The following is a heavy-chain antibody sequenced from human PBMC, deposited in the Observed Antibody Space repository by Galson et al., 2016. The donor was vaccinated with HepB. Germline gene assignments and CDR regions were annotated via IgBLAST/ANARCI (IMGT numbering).Heavy chain of an antibody. V-gene: IGHV4-34*01. J-gene: IGHJ6*03. CDR2: INHSGST. Sequence: TLSLTCAVSGGSFSGYYWSWIRQPPGKGLEWIGEINHSGSTNYNPSLKSRVTISVDTTKNQFSLKLSSVAAADTAVYYCARGDNPDYGDYASAYYYMDVWGKGTTVTVSS. CDR3: ARGDNPDYGDYASAYYYMDV. CDR1: GGSFSGYY. D-gene: IGHD4-17*01.